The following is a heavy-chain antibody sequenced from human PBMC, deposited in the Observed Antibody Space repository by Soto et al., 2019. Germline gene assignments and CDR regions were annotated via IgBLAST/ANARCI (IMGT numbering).Heavy chain of an antibody. Sequence: GGSLRLSFAASGFTFSSYSMNWVRQAPGKGLEWVSYISSSSSTIYYADSVKGRFTISRDNAKNSLYLQMNSLRAEDTAVYYCARDSGFWSGYTDYFDYWGQGTLVTVSS. V-gene: IGHV3-48*01. CDR3: ARDSGFWSGYTDYFDY. CDR1: GFTFSSYS. J-gene: IGHJ4*02. CDR2: ISSSSSTI. D-gene: IGHD3-3*01.